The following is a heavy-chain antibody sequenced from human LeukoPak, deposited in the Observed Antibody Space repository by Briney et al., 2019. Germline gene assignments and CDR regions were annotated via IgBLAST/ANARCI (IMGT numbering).Heavy chain of an antibody. CDR3: ARVGVDYSGNIIKYFFDY. J-gene: IGHJ4*02. Sequence: PSETLSLTCTVTGGSISSYQWSWIRQPPGKGLEWIGNIHYSGSANYNPSLKSRVTISVDTSKDQVSLKLSPVTAADTAVYYCARVGVDYSGNIIKYFFDYWGQGTLVTVSS. V-gene: IGHV4-59*01. CDR2: IHYSGSA. CDR1: GGSISSYQ. D-gene: IGHD4-23*01.